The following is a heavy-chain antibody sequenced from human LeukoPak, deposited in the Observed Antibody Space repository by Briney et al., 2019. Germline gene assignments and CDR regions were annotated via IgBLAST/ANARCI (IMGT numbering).Heavy chain of an antibody. CDR3: ARDANYHDSSVYYDAFDI. CDR1: DFSFSNYW. V-gene: IGHV3-7*01. J-gene: IGHJ3*02. CDR2: IRGDGSLK. D-gene: IGHD3-22*01. Sequence: PGGSLRLSCAASDFSFSNYWMTWLRQAPGKGLEWVANIRGDGSLKYYLDSVKGRFTISRDNAKNSLYLQMNSLRAEDTAVYYCARDANYHDSSVYYDAFDIWGQGTMVTVSS.